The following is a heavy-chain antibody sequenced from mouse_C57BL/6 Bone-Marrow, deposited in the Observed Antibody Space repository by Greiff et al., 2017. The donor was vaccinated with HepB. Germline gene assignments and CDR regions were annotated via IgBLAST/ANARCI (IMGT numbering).Heavy chain of an antibody. CDR2: IYPGSGNT. CDR3: ASWGYDVYYYAMDY. V-gene: IGHV1-76*01. D-gene: IGHD2-14*01. CDR1: GYTFTDYY. Sequence: VQLQQSGAELVRPGASVKLSCKASGYTFTDYYINWVKQRPGQGLEWIARIYPGSGNTYYNEKFKGKATLTAEKSSSTAYMQLSSLTSEDSAVYFCASWGYDVYYYAMDYWGQGTSVTVSS. J-gene: IGHJ4*01.